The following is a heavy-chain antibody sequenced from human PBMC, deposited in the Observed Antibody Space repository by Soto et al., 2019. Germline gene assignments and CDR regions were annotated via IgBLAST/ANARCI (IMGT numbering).Heavy chain of an antibody. D-gene: IGHD6-13*01. CDR1: GFTFSSYA. CDR2: ISYDGSNK. CDR3: ARERIAAGSRFFDY. Sequence: GGSLRLSCAASGFTFSSYAMHWVRQAPGKGLEWVAVISYDGSNKYYADSVKGRFTISRDNSKNTLYLQMNSLRAEDTAVYYCARERIAAGSRFFDYWGQGTLVTVSS. V-gene: IGHV3-30-3*01. J-gene: IGHJ4*02.